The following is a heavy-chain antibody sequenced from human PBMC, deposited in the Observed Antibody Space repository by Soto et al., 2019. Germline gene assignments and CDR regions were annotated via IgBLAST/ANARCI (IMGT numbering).Heavy chain of an antibody. CDR1: GFTFSSYG. V-gene: IGHV3-30*18. CDR3: AKVSGGSSRPATYGMDV. Sequence: GGSLRLSCAASGFTFSSYGMHWVRQAPGKGLEWVAVISYDGSNKYYADSVKGRFTISRDNSKSTLYLQMNSLRAEDTAVYYCAKVSGGSSRPATYGMDVWGQGTTVTVSS. J-gene: IGHJ6*02. D-gene: IGHD1-26*01. CDR2: ISYDGSNK.